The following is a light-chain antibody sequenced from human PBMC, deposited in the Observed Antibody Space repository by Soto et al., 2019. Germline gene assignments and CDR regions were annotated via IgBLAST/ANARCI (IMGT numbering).Light chain of an antibody. Sequence: IVMTQSPVTLSVSPGGRATLSCRASQSVISNLAWYQHKPGQAPRLLIYGASISATGIPARFSGRGSGTEFTLSISSLQSEDFAIYFCRQYNDWPFTFGPGTKVDIK. V-gene: IGKV3D-15*01. J-gene: IGKJ3*01. CDR2: GAS. CDR1: QSVISN. CDR3: RQYNDWPFT.